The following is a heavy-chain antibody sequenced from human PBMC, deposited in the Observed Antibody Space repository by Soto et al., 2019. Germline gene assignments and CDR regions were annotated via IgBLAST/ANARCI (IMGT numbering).Heavy chain of an antibody. CDR1: GFTFSSYG. V-gene: IGHV3-30*03. D-gene: IGHD5-12*01. CDR3: APRYSGYDFPDY. Sequence: QVQLVESGGGVVQPGRSLRLSCAASGFTFSSYGMHWVRQAPGKGLEWVAVISYDGSNKYYADSVKGRFTISRDNSKNTLYLQMNSLRAEDTAVYYCAPRYSGYDFPDYWCHGTLVTVSS. J-gene: IGHJ4*01. CDR2: ISYDGSNK.